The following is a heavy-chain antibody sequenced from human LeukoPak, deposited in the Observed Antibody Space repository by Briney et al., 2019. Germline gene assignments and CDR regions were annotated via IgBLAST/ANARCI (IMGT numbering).Heavy chain of an antibody. D-gene: IGHD6-19*01. CDR1: GASITSFY. J-gene: IGHJ4*02. Sequence: PSETLSLTCSVSGASITSFYWTWIRQPPGKGLEWIGHMYYSGSSSYSPSLKSRATMSMDTSKNQFSLSLSSVTAADTAVYYCARGSGRYYYWGQGTLVTVSS. V-gene: IGHV4-59*01. CDR3: ARGSGRYYY. CDR2: MYYSGSS.